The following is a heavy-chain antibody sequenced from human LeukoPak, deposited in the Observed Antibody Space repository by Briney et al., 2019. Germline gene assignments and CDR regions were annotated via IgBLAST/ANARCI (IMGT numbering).Heavy chain of an antibody. CDR3: AKFSYGIVVVPAALNWFDP. CDR2: ISGSGGST. V-gene: IGHV3-23*01. CDR1: GFTFSSYA. D-gene: IGHD2-2*01. J-gene: IGHJ5*02. Sequence: GGSLRLSCAASGFTFSSYAMSWVRQAPGKGLEWVSAISGSGGSTYYADSVKGRFTISRDNSKNTLYLQMNSLRAEDTAVYYCAKFSYGIVVVPAALNWFDPWGQGTLVTVSS.